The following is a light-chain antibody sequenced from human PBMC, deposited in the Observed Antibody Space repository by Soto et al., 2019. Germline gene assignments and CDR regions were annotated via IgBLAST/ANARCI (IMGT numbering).Light chain of an antibody. Sequence: QSVLTQSPSASASLGASVKFTCTLSSGHSSYAIAWHQQQQEKGPRLLMKLNSDGSHSKGDGIPDRFSGSSSGAERYLTISSLQSEDEADYYCQTWGTGSVIFGGGTKLTVL. V-gene: IGLV4-69*01. CDR1: SGHSSYA. CDR2: LNSDGSH. CDR3: QTWGTGSVI. J-gene: IGLJ2*01.